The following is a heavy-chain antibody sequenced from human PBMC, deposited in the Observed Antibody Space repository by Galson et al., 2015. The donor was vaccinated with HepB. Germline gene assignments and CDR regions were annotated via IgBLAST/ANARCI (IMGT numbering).Heavy chain of an antibody. J-gene: IGHJ6*02. CDR1: GFTFSSYG. CDR2: IWYDGSNK. V-gene: IGHV3-33*08. Sequence: SLRLSCAASGFTFSSYGMHWVRQAPGKGLEWVAVIWYDGSNKYYADSVKGRFTISRDNSKNTLYLQMNSLRAEDTAVYYCARDSLLWFGESDYYYGMDVWGQGTTVTVSS. CDR3: ARDSLLWFGESDYYYGMDV. D-gene: IGHD3-10*01.